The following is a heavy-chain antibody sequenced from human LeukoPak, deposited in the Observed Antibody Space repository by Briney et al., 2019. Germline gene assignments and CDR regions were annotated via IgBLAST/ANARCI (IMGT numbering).Heavy chain of an antibody. CDR2: ISAYNGNT. D-gene: IGHD3-10*01. J-gene: IGHJ5*02. CDR1: GYTFTSYG. V-gene: IGHV1-18*01. CDR3: ARDLVTMVRGVISWHWLDP. Sequence: ASVKVSCKASGYTFTSYGISWVRQAPGQGLEWMGWISAYNGNTNYAQKLQGRVTMTTDTSTSTAYMELRSLRSDDTAVYYCARDLVTMVRGVISWHWLDPWGQGTLVTVSS.